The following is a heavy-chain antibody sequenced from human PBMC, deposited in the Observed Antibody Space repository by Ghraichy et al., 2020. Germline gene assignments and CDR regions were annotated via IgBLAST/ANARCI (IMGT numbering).Heavy chain of an antibody. Sequence: SETLPLTCTVSGGSISSSSYYWGWIRQPPGKGLEWIGSIYYSGSTYYNPSLKSRVTISVDTSKNQFSLKLSSVTAADTAVYYCASYYYDSSGYWFEDYWGQGTLVTVSS. CDR1: GGSISSSSYY. CDR2: IYYSGST. D-gene: IGHD3-22*01. CDR3: ASYYYDSSGYWFEDY. V-gene: IGHV4-39*07. J-gene: IGHJ4*02.